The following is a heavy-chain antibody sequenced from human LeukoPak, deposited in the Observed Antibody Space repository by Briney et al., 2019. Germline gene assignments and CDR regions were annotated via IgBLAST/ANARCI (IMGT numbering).Heavy chain of an antibody. D-gene: IGHD3-9*01. CDR1: GFTFSSYG. CDR2: IRYDGSNK. J-gene: IGHJ4*02. Sequence: GGSLRLSCAASGFTFSSYGMHWVRQAPGKGLEWVAFIRYDGSNKYYADSVKGRFTISRDNSKNTLYLQMNSLRAEDTAVYYCARGPRFYDILTEDYWGQGTLVTVSS. CDR3: ARGPRFYDILTEDY. V-gene: IGHV3-30*02.